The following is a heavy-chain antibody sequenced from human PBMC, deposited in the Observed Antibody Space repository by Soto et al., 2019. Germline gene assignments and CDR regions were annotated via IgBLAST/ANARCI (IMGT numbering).Heavy chain of an antibody. CDR2: IYYSGST. CDR1: AGSISSDGYY. D-gene: IGHD3-16*01. V-gene: IGHV4-31*03. Sequence: SETLSLTCTVSAGSISSDGYYWSWLRQYPGKGLEWIGYIYYSGSTYYNPSLKSRVTMSVDTSKNQFSLRLNSVTAADTAVYYCSRAGTSMLGSSDYWGQGTLVTVS. J-gene: IGHJ4*02. CDR3: SRAGTSMLGSSDY.